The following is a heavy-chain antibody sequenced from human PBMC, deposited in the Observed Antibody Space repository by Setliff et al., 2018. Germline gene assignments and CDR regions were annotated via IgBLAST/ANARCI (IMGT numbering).Heavy chain of an antibody. V-gene: IGHV1-69*10. J-gene: IGHJ4*02. Sequence: SVKVSCKASGYSFTDYYMHWVRQAPGQGLEWMGWIIPFLAKANYAQKYQGKVTITADESTNTTYMELRTLTSEDTAVYYCARDSIWGQGTLVTVSS. CDR3: ARDSI. CDR1: GYSFTDYY. D-gene: IGHD3-3*02. CDR2: IIPFLAKA.